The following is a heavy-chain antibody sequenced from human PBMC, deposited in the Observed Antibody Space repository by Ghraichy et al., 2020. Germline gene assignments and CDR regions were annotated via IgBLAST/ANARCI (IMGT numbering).Heavy chain of an antibody. J-gene: IGHJ4*02. CDR1: GGSITGYY. V-gene: IGHV4-59*01. CDR3: ARGERLGLDY. Sequence: GSLSLTCTVSGGSITGYYWSWIRQPPGKGLEWIGYIFYSGGTNYNPSLKSRVTISVDTSKNQFSLKMTSMTAADTAMYYCARGERLGLDYWGQGPLVTVSS. D-gene: IGHD3-3*01. CDR2: IFYSGGT.